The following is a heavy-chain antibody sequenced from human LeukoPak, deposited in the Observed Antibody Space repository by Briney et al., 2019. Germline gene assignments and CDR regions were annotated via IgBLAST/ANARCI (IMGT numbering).Heavy chain of an antibody. CDR1: GGSISSGGYY. D-gene: IGHD3-22*01. J-gene: IGHJ4*02. Sequence: SETLSLTCTVSGGSISSGGYYWSWIRQPPGKGLEWIGYIYHSGSTNYNPSLKSQVTISVDKSKNQFSLKLSSVTAADTAVYYCARAPTYDSSGYFFDYWGQGTLVTVSS. CDR3: ARAPTYDSSGYFFDY. V-gene: IGHV4-30-2*01. CDR2: IYHSGST.